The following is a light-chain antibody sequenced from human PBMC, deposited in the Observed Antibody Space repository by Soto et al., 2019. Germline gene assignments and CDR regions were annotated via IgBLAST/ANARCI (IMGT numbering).Light chain of an antibody. CDR3: QSYDKSLSGFYV. CDR2: GND. V-gene: IGLV1-40*01. Sequence: VLTQPPSVSGAPGQRVTISCAGSSSNIGAGYNVHWYQHLPGRAPKLLIFGNDNRPSGVPDRFSASKSGSSASLAITGLQAEDEADYYCQSYDKSLSGFYVFGTGTKVTVL. CDR1: SSNIGAGYN. J-gene: IGLJ1*01.